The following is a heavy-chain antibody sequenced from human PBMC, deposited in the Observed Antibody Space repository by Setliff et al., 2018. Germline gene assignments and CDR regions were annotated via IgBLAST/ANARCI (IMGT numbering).Heavy chain of an antibody. J-gene: IGHJ5*01. Sequence: SVKVSCKSPGGTFSSSGITWVRQAPGQGLQWLGRFIPILGATNYAQNFQGRVTITADESTSTGYMELRSLRSDDTAVYYCTRELRSPYWHLDSWGQGTQVTVSS. CDR2: FIPILGAT. CDR3: TRELRSPYWHLDS. D-gene: IGHD3-16*01. V-gene: IGHV1-69*13. CDR1: GGTFSSSG.